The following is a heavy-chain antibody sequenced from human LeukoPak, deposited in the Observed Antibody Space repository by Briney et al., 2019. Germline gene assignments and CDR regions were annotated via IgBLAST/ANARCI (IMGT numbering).Heavy chain of an antibody. Sequence: NPSETLSLTCAVYGGSFSGYYWSWIRQPPGKGLEWIGEINHSGSTNYNPSLKSRVTISVDASKNQFSLKLSSVTAADTAVYYCARFGVRNYYYYYYMDVWGKGTTVTLSS. CDR2: INHSGST. V-gene: IGHV4-34*01. J-gene: IGHJ6*03. D-gene: IGHD3-3*01. CDR1: GGSFSGYY. CDR3: ARFGVRNYYYYYYMDV.